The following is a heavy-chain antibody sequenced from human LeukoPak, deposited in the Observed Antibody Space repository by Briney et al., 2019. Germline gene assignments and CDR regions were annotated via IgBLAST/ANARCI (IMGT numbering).Heavy chain of an antibody. D-gene: IGHD6-6*01. CDR3: ARLTRLSTSPDRYYLDY. CDR1: GDSISSYY. V-gene: IGHV4-4*09. Sequence: KPSEALSLTCTVSGDSISSYYWSWIRQPPGKGLEWIGYIYTSGGTNYIPSLKGRVTISIDTSKNQFSLKLSSVTAADSAVYYCARLTRLSTSPDRYYLDYWGQGTLVTVSS. CDR2: IYTSGGT. J-gene: IGHJ4*02.